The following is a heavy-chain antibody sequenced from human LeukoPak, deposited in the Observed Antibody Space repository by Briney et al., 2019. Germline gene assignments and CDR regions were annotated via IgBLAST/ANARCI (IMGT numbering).Heavy chain of an antibody. Sequence: GGSLRLSCAASGFTLDDYGMSWVRQAPGKGLEWVSGINWNGGSTGYADSVKGRFTISRDNAKKTLYLQMNSLRADDTAIYYCTKDPNGDYIGAFDPWGQGTLVTVSS. CDR3: TKDPNGDYIGAFDP. CDR2: INWNGGST. CDR1: GFTLDDYG. V-gene: IGHV3-20*04. J-gene: IGHJ5*02. D-gene: IGHD4-17*01.